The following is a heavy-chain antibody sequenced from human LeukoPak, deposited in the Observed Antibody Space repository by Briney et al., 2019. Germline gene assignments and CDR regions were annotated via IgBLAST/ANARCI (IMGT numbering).Heavy chain of an antibody. V-gene: IGHV3-7*01. CDR1: GFIFSSDW. CDR3: ARDDYGGDSIENAFDV. D-gene: IGHD4-23*01. CDR2: IKQDGSQK. Sequence: GGSLRLSCAASGFIFSSDWMSWVRQAPGKGLEWVANIKQDGSQKYYVDSVKGRFTISRDNAKNSLYLQMNSLRAEDTAVYYCARDDYGGDSIENAFDVWGQGTLLTVSS. J-gene: IGHJ3*01.